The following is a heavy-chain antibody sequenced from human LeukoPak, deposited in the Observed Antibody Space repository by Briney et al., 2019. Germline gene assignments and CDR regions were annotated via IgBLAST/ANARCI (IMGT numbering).Heavy chain of an antibody. CDR1: GYTFTSYY. V-gene: IGHV1-46*01. CDR3: ARDFHDSSGPPRNFQH. Sequence: ASVKVSCKASGYTFTSYYMHWVRQAPGQGLEWTGIINPSGGSTSYAQKFQGRITMTRDTSTSTVYMELSSLRSGDTAVYYCARDFHDSSGPPRNFQHWGQGTLVTVSS. CDR2: INPSGGST. D-gene: IGHD3-22*01. J-gene: IGHJ1*01.